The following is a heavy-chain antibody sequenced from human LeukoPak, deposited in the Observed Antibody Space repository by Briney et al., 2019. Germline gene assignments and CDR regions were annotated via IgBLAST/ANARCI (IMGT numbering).Heavy chain of an antibody. CDR3: ARGLWSGDENPPSFNY. CDR1: GGSISGGSYQ. J-gene: IGHJ4*02. Sequence: SQTLSLTCTVSGGSISGGSYQWSWIRQPAGKGLEWIGRIYSSGSTNYNPSPKSRVPISVDTSKNQFSLKLRSVTAADTAVFYCARGLWSGDENPPSFNYWGQGILVTVSS. CDR2: IYSSGST. D-gene: IGHD3-10*01. V-gene: IGHV4-61*02.